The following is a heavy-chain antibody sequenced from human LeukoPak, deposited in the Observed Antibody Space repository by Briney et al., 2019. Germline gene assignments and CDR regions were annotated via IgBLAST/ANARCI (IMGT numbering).Heavy chain of an antibody. CDR2: IIPIFGTA. J-gene: IGHJ4*02. Sequence: GASVKVSCKASGGTLSSYAISCVRQAPGQGVEWMGGIIPIFGTANYAQKFQGRVTITADKSTSTAYMELSSLRSEDTAVCYCARVPFIVGATYYFDYWGQGTLVTVSS. CDR3: ARVPFIVGATYYFDY. V-gene: IGHV1-69*06. CDR1: GGTLSSYA. D-gene: IGHD1-26*01.